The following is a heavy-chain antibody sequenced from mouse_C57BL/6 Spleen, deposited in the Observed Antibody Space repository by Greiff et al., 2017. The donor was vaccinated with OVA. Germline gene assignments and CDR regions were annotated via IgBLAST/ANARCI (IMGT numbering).Heavy chain of an antibody. J-gene: IGHJ4*01. Sequence: VQGVESGAELVKPGASVKLSCKASGYTFTEYTIHWVKQRSGQGLEWIGWFYPGSGSIKYNEKFKDKATLTADKSSSTVYMELSRLTSEDSAVYFCARQDGYWNAMDYWGQGTSVTVSS. V-gene: IGHV1-62-2*01. CDR1: GYTFTEYT. CDR3: ARQDGYWNAMDY. CDR2: FYPGSGSI. D-gene: IGHD2-3*01.